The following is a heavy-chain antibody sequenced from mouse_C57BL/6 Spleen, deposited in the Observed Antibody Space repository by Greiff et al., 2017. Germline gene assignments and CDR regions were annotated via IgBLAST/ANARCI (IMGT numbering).Heavy chain of an antibody. V-gene: IGHV1-18*01. CDR3: ARSGYSNYVGYAMDY. Sequence: EVQLQQSGPELVKPGASVKIPCKASGYTFTDYNMDWVKQSHGKSLEWIGDINPNNGGTIYNQKFKGKDTLTVDKSSSTAYMELRSLTSEDTAVYYCARSGYSNYVGYAMDYWGQGTSVTVSS. J-gene: IGHJ4*01. CDR1: GYTFTDYN. CDR2: INPNNGGT. D-gene: IGHD2-5*01.